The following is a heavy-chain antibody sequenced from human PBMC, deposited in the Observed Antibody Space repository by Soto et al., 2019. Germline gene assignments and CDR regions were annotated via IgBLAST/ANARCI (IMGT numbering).Heavy chain of an antibody. D-gene: IGHD2-2*01. V-gene: IGHV4-39*01. J-gene: IGHJ5*02. CDR3: ARQDAYCSSTSCYGGAQFDP. CDR1: GGSLSRSSYY. Sequence: ETLSLACPVSGGSLSRSSYYWGWIRQPPGKGLEWIGSIYYSGSTYYNPALKSRVTISVDTSKNQFSLKLSSVTAADTAVYYCARQDAYCSSTSCYGGAQFDPWGQGTLVTVSS. CDR2: IYYSGST.